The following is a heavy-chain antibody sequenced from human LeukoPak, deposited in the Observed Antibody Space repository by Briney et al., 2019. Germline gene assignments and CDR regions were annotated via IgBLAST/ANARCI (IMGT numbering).Heavy chain of an antibody. CDR2: IDPNSGDT. J-gene: IGHJ4*02. D-gene: IGHD1-14*01. V-gene: IGHV1-2*02. CDR1: GYTFTTYY. Sequence: GASVKVSCKASGYTFTTYYMHWVRQAPGQGLEWMGWIDPNSGDTKYTQKFQGRVTLTRDTSISTAYMEFSSLISDDTALYYCAKNRNLDCWGQGTLVTVSS. CDR3: AKNRNLDC.